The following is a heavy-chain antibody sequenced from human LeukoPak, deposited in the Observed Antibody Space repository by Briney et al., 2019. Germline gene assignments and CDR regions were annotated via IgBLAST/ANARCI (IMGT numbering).Heavy chain of an antibody. V-gene: IGHV4-31*03. CDR1: GGSISSGGYY. Sequence: TPSETLSLTCTVSGGSISSGGYYWSWIRQHPGKGLEWIGYIYYSGSTYYNPSLKSRVTISVDTSKNQFSLKLSSVTAADTAVYYCARDRYPGWSEGFDPWGQGTLVTVSS. CDR2: IYYSGST. J-gene: IGHJ5*02. D-gene: IGHD6-19*01. CDR3: ARDRYPGWSEGFDP.